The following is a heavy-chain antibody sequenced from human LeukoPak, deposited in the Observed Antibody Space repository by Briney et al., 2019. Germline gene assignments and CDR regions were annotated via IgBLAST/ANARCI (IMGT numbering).Heavy chain of an antibody. CDR2: IYYSGST. J-gene: IGHJ4*02. CDR3: ARVAGYDFWSGSDSYYFDY. Sequence: SETLSLTCTVSGDSIRSSSYYWGWTRQPPGKGLEWIGNIYYSGSTYYNPSLTSRVTISVDTSKNQFSLKLSSVTAADTAVYYCARVAGYDFWSGSDSYYFDYWGQGTLVTVSS. V-gene: IGHV4-39*07. D-gene: IGHD3-3*01. CDR1: GDSIRSSSYY.